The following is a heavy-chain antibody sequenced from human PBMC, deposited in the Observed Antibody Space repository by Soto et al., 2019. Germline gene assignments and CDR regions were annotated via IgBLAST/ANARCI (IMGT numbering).Heavy chain of an antibody. CDR3: ARGDCVGGTCYSLAGPFYYYMDV. V-gene: IGHV3-74*01. D-gene: IGHD2-15*01. Sequence: EVQLVESGGGLVQPGGSLRLSCAASGFTFSHYWMYWVRQAPGKGLVWVSRINSDGSVSSYADSVKGRLTISRDNVKKTLSPEMDSLRAEDTAVYYCARGDCVGGTCYSLAGPFYYYMDVWGKGTTVTVFS. CDR1: GFTFSHYW. J-gene: IGHJ6*03. CDR2: INSDGSVS.